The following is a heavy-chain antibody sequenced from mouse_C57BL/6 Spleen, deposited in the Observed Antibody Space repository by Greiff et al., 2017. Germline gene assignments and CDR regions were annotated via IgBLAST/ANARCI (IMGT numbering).Heavy chain of an antibody. D-gene: IGHD2-2*01. CDR2: ISYDGSN. J-gene: IGHJ3*01. V-gene: IGHV3-6*01. Sequence: DVKLQESGPGLVKPSQSLSLTCPVTCYFIPSGYYWNWIRQFPGHKLEWMGYISYDGSNNYNPSLKNPISIPRDTSKNQFFLKLNSVTTEDTATYYGAREDYGYDVGAYWGEETLVTVSA. CDR1: CYFIPSGYY. CDR3: AREDYGYDVGAY.